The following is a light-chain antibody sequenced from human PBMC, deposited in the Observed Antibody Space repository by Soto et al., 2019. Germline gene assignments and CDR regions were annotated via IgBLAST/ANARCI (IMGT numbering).Light chain of an antibody. CDR3: MQGTHWPIT. CDR1: QSLVHSDGIAY. CDR2: KVS. V-gene: IGKV2-30*02. Sequence: DVVMTQSPLSLPVTLGQPASISCRSNQSLVHSDGIAYFSWFQXRAGRSQRRXIYKVSNRDSGVPARFSGSGSGTDFALKISRVEAEDGGVYYCMQGTHWPITFGQGTRLEIK. J-gene: IGKJ5*01.